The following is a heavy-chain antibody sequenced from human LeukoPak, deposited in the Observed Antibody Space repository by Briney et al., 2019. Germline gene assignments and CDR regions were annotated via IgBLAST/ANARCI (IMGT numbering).Heavy chain of an antibody. CDR2: ISSSSSYI. V-gene: IGHV3-21*01. Sequence: PGGSLRLSCAASGFTFSGYSMNWVRQAPGKGLEWVSSISSSSSYIYYVDSVKGRFTISRENAKNSLYLQMNSLRAEDTAVYYCARDPSETVIAVGPEFDYWGQGTLVTVSS. D-gene: IGHD3-22*01. CDR1: GFTFSGYS. J-gene: IGHJ4*02. CDR3: ARDPSETVIAVGPEFDY.